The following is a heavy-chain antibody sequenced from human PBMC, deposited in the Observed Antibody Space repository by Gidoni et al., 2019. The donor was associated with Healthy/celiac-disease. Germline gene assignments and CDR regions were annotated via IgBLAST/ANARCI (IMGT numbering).Heavy chain of an antibody. J-gene: IGHJ6*03. CDR3: AGGYYYYYMDV. Sequence: QLQLQESVPGPVKPSETLSLTCTAPGGSISSSSYFWGWIRQPPGKGLEWIGSIYYSGSTYYNPSLKSRITISVDTSKNQFSLKLSSVTAADTAVYYCAGGYYYYYMDVWGKGTTVTVSS. CDR2: IYYSGST. CDR1: GGSISSSSYF. V-gene: IGHV4-39*01. D-gene: IGHD3-16*01.